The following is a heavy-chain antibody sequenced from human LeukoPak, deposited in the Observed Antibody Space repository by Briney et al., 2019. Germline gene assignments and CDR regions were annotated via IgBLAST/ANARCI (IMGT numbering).Heavy chain of an antibody. J-gene: IGHJ4*02. CDR3: ASLLGYSIDY. V-gene: IGHV4-34*01. CDR2: INHSGST. D-gene: IGHD6-13*01. Sequence: SETLSLTCAVYGGSFSGYYWSWIRQPPGKGLEWIGEINHSGSTNYNPSLKSRVTISVDTSKNQFSLKLSSVTAADTAVYYCASLLGYSIDYWGRGTLVTVSS. CDR1: GGSFSGYY.